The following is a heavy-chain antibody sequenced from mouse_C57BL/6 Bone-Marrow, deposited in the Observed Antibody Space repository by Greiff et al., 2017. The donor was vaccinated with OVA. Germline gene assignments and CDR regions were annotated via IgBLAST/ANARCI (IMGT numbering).Heavy chain of an antibody. CDR2: IWRGGST. J-gene: IGHJ3*01. V-gene: IGHV2-2*01. D-gene: IGHD3-2*02. Sequence: QVQLQQSGPGLVQPSQSLSITCTVSGFSLTSYGVHWVRQSPGKGLEWLGVIWRGGSTAYHAAFISRLSISKDNSKGQVFFRMNSLQADATAIYYWARDSSGYWFAYWGQGTLVTVSA. CDR3: ARDSSGYWFAY. CDR1: GFSLTSYG.